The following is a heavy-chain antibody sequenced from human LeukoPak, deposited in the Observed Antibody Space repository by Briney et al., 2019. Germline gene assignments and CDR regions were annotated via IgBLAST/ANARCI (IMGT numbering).Heavy chain of an antibody. J-gene: IGHJ4*02. D-gene: IGHD3-16*01. V-gene: IGHV1-2*02. Sequence: ASVKVSCKASGYTFTDYYLHWVRQAPGQGLEWMGWINPHSGGTNYAQKFQGRVTMTRDTSITTAYMEPNRLRSDDTAVYYCARAYTSPNGPYWGQGILVTVSS. CDR3: ARAYTSPNGPY. CDR2: INPHSGGT. CDR1: GYTFTDYY.